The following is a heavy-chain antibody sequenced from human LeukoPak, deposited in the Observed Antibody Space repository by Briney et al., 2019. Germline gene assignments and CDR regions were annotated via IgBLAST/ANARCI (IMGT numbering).Heavy chain of an antibody. V-gene: IGHV4-39*01. CDR2: IYYTRNT. Sequence: PSETLSLTCSVSGDSIGSGPYYWRGIRQSPGKGLQWIGTIYYTRNTYYNSSLKNRVTISIDTPKNQSSLKLSSVTAADTAIYYCARRDNSDSSGYFDHWGQGTLVTVSS. J-gene: IGHJ4*02. D-gene: IGHD3-22*01. CDR1: GDSIGSGPYY. CDR3: ARRDNSDSSGYFDH.